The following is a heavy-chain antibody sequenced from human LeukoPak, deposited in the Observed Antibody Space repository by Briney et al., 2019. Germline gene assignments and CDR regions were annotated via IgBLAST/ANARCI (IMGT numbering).Heavy chain of an antibody. CDR1: GFTFSSYA. Sequence: PGGSLRLSCAASGFTFSSYAMHWVRQAPGKGLDWVAVISYDGSNKYYADSVKGRFTISRDNSKNTLYLQMNSLRAEDTAVYYCARGPDIVVVVAAFDYWGQGTLVTVSS. CDR3: ARGPDIVVVVAAFDY. J-gene: IGHJ4*02. CDR2: ISYDGSNK. D-gene: IGHD2-15*01. V-gene: IGHV3-30-3*01.